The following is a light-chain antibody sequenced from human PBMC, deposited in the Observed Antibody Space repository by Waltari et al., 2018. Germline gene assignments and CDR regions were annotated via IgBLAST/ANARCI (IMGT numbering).Light chain of an antibody. CDR1: QSLLHSNGFNY. CDR2: LGS. J-gene: IGKJ2*01. V-gene: IGKV2-28*01. CDR3: MHALQTPGYT. Sequence: DIVMTQSPLSLPVTPGEPASISCRSSQSLLHSNGFNYLDWYLQKPGQSPQLLIYLGSNRASGVPDRFSGRGSGTDFTLEISRVEAEDVGVYYCMHALQTPGYTFGQGTKLEIK.